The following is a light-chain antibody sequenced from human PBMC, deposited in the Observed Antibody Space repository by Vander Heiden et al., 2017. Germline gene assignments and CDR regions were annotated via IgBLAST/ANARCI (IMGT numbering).Light chain of an antibody. CDR1: SSSIGSNT. CDR2: SND. J-gene: IGLJ1*01. Sequence: QSVLTQPTSASGTPRQRFTISCSGGSSSIGSNTVNWYQQIPGTGPKLLIYSNDQRPSGVPDRFSGSKSGTSASLAISGLQSEDEADYYCAAWDDSLNGHVFGTGTRVTVL. V-gene: IGLV1-44*01. CDR3: AAWDDSLNGHV.